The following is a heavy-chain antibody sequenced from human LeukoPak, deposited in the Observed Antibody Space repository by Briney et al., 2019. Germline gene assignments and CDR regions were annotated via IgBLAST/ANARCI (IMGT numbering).Heavy chain of an antibody. CDR1: GYTFTGYY. V-gene: IGHV1-2*02. Sequence: GASVKVSCKASGYTFTGYYMHWVRQAPGQGLEWMGWINPNSGGTNYAQKFQGRVTMTRDTSISTAYMELSRLRSDDTAVYYCARDWNAVYYGMDVWGQGTTVTVSS. CDR3: ARDWNAVYYGMDV. D-gene: IGHD1-1*01. J-gene: IGHJ6*02. CDR2: INPNSGGT.